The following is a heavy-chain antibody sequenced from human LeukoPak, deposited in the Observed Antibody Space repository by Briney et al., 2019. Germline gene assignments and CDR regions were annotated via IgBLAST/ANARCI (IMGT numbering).Heavy chain of an antibody. CDR2: IYPGDSDT. CDR1: GYSFTSYW. D-gene: IGHD3-22*01. Sequence: GESLKISCKGSGYSFTSYWIGWVRQMPGKGLEWMGIIYPGDSDTRYSPSFQGQVTISADKSISTAYLQWSSLKASDTAMYYCARHRPYDSSGYPTYYMDVWGKGTTVTVSS. V-gene: IGHV5-51*01. J-gene: IGHJ6*03. CDR3: ARHRPYDSSGYPTYYMDV.